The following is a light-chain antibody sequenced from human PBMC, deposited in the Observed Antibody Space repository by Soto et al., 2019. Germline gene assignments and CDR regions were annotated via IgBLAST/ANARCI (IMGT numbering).Light chain of an antibody. CDR2: GAS. CDR1: QSVSSSY. J-gene: IGKJ2*01. Sequence: EIVLTQSPGTLSLSPGERATLSCRASQSVSSSYLAWYQQKPGQAPRLLIYGASSRATGIPDRFSGSGSGTDFTLTISRLEPEDFAEYYCQQYGSSSYTFGQGTKVDIK. V-gene: IGKV3-20*01. CDR3: QQYGSSSYT.